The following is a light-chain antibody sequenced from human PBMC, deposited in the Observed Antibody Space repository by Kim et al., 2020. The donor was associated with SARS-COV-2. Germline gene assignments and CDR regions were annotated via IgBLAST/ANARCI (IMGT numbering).Light chain of an antibody. Sequence: LRQTVRSTCQGDSLRSYYASWYQQKPGQAPVLVIYGKNNRPSGIPDRFSGSSSGNTASLTIAGAQAEDEADYYCNSRDSSGNHYVFGTGTKVTVL. CDR2: GKN. V-gene: IGLV3-19*01. J-gene: IGLJ1*01. CDR3: NSRDSSGNHYV. CDR1: SLRSYY.